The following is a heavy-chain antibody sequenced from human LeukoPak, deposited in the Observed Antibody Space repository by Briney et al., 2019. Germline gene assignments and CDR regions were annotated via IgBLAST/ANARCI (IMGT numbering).Heavy chain of an antibody. CDR2: IYYIGST. D-gene: IGHD6-19*01. J-gene: IGHJ5*02. Sequence: PSETLSLTCTVSGGSISSSSYYWGWIRQPPGKGLEWIGNIYYIGSTYYNPSLKSRVTISVDTSKNQFSLKLSSVTAADTAVYYCARLHSSGWYLRWFDPWGQGTLVTVSS. V-gene: IGHV4-39*01. CDR3: ARLHSSGWYLRWFDP. CDR1: GGSISSSSYY.